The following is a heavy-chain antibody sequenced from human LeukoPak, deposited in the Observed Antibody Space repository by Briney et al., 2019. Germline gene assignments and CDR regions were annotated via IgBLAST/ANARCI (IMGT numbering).Heavy chain of an antibody. CDR2: IYYSGST. J-gene: IGHJ4*02. CDR1: GGSISSSSYY. CDR3: ARENDSSGYYYGGSFDY. V-gene: IGHV4-39*07. Sequence: SETLSLTCTVSGGSISSSSYYWGWIRQPPGKGLEWIGSIYYSGSTYYNPSLKSRVTISVDTSKNQFSLKLSSVTAADTAVYYCARENDSSGYYYGGSFDYWGQGTLVTVSS. D-gene: IGHD3-22*01.